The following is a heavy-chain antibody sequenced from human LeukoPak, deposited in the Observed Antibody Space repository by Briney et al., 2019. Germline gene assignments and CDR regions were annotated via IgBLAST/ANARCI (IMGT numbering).Heavy chain of an antibody. CDR3: ASPSSGLEFDY. Sequence: ASVKVSCKASGYTFTSYAMNWVRQAPGQGLEWMVWINTNTGNPTYAQGFTGRFVFSLDTSVSTAYLQISSLKAEDTAVYYCASPSSGLEFDYWGQGTLVTVSS. J-gene: IGHJ4*02. CDR1: GYTFTSYA. V-gene: IGHV7-4-1*02. D-gene: IGHD6-19*01. CDR2: INTNTGNP.